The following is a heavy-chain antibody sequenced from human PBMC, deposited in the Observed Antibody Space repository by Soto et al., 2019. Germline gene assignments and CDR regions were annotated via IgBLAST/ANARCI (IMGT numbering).Heavy chain of an antibody. CDR3: ARLPNMTTVTPGN. CDR1: GGSFSGYY. CDR2: INHSGST. D-gene: IGHD4-17*01. V-gene: IGHV4-34*01. J-gene: IGHJ4*02. Sequence: SETLSLTCAVYGGSFSGYYWSWIRQPPGKGLEWIGEINHSGSTNYNPSLKSRVTISVDTSKNQFSLKLSSVTAADTAVYYCARLPNMTTVTPGNWGQGTLVTVSS.